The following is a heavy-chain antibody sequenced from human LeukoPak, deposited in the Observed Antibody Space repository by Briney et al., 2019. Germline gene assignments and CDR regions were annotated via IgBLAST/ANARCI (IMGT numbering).Heavy chain of an antibody. Sequence: GGSLRLSCAASGFTVSSNYMNWVRQAPGKGLEWVSSISSSSSYIYYADSVKGRFTISRDNAKNSLYLQMNSLRAEDTAVYYCARVAGDSSSSVASWGQGTLVTVSS. CDR2: ISSSSSYI. J-gene: IGHJ5*02. D-gene: IGHD6-6*01. V-gene: IGHV3-21*01. CDR1: GFTVSSNY. CDR3: ARVAGDSSSSVAS.